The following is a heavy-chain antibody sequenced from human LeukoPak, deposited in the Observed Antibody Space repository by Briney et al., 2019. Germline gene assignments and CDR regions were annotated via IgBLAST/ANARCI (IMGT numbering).Heavy chain of an antibody. D-gene: IGHD6-6*01. Sequence: GGSLRLSCAASGLTPTTYWTSWVRPPPGNGLEWVSGILGGGGTTYYADSVMGRFTISRDKSQNTLFLQMSSLRAGDTALYYCARRGGIAARPYDYWGQGTLVIVSA. V-gene: IGHV3-23*01. CDR2: ILGGGGTT. J-gene: IGHJ4*02. CDR3: ARRGGIAARPYDY. CDR1: GLTPTTYW.